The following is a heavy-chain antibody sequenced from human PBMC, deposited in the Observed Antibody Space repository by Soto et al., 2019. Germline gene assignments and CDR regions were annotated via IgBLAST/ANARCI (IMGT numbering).Heavy chain of an antibody. D-gene: IGHD3-10*01. Sequence: SVKVSCKASGYTFTGYYMHWVRQAPGQGLEWMGRIIPILGIANYAQKFQGRVTITADKSTSTAYMELSSLRSEDTAVYYCARVSYGSGSQCFDYWGQGTLVTVSS. CDR3: ARVSYGSGSQCFDY. J-gene: IGHJ4*02. V-gene: IGHV1-69*04. CDR2: IIPILGIA. CDR1: GYTFTGYY.